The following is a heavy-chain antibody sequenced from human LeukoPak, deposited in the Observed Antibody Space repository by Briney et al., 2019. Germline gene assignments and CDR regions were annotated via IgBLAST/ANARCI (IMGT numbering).Heavy chain of an antibody. Sequence: GSLRLSCXASGFTXSSYAMSWVRQAPGKGLEWVSAISGSGGRTYYADSVKGRFTISRDNSKNTLYLQMNSLRAEDTAVYYCAKDLRSVVVTAALDYWGQGTLVTVSS. CDR1: GFTXSSYA. CDR3: AKDLRSVVVTAALDY. J-gene: IGHJ4*02. V-gene: IGHV3-23*01. CDR2: ISGSGGRT. D-gene: IGHD2-21*02.